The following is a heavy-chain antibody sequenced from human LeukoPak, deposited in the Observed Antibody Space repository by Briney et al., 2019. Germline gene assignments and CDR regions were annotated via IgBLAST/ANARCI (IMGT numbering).Heavy chain of an antibody. CDR1: GFTFSTYW. CDR2: INSDGSST. V-gene: IGHV3-74*01. J-gene: IGHJ4*02. CDR3: ARSSVGFDY. Sequence: GGSLRLSCAASGFTFSTYWMQWVRQAPGKGLVWVSRINSDGSSTSDADFVKGRFTISRDNAKNTLYLQMNSLRAEDTAVYYCARSSVGFDYWGQGTLVTVSS.